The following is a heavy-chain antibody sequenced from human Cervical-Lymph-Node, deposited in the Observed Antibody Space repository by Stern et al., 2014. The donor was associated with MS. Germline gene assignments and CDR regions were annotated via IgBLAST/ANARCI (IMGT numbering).Heavy chain of an antibody. CDR3: ARVSSSGYHSFGMDV. D-gene: IGHD3-22*01. J-gene: IGHJ6*02. CDR2: INPNSGGT. Sequence: VQLVQSGAEVKKPGASVKVSCKASGYTFTGYYMHWVRQAPGQVLEWMGSINPNSGGTNYAQKFQGWVTMTRDTSISTAYMELSRLRSDDTAVYYCARVSSSGYHSFGMDVWGQGTTVTVSS. V-gene: IGHV1-2*04. CDR1: GYTFTGYY.